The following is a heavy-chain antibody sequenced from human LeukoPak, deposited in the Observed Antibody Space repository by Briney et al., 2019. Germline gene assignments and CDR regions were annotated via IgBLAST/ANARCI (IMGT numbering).Heavy chain of an antibody. Sequence: PGESLRLSCAASGFTFSSYGMHWVRQAPGKGLEWVAVIWYDGSNKYYADSVQGRFTISRDNSKSTLCLQMNSLRAEDTAVYYCAKQLGYCSDGSCYFPYWGQGTLVTVSS. CDR3: AKQLGYCSDGSCYFPY. J-gene: IGHJ4*02. D-gene: IGHD2-15*01. CDR1: GFTFSSYG. CDR2: IWYDGSNK. V-gene: IGHV3-33*06.